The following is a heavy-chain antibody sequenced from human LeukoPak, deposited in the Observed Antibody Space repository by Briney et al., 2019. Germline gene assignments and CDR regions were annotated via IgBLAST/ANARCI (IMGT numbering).Heavy chain of an antibody. CDR3: ARVRPCTTATCYRWLDP. CDR1: GYTFLDYY. J-gene: IGHJ5*02. Sequence: ASVKVSCKASGYTFLDYYMHWVRQAPGQGLEWMGWINPNSGGTNYAQKFQGRVTVTRDTSISTVYMDLSGLRSDDTAMYYCARVRPCTTATCYRWLDPWGQGTLVTVSS. D-gene: IGHD2-2*01. V-gene: IGHV1-2*02. CDR2: INPNSGGT.